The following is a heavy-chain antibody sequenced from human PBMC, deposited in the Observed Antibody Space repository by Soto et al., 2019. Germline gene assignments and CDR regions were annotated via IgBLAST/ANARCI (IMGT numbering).Heavy chain of an antibody. CDR3: ARGGITIFGVVIGAFDI. CDR1: GYTFTSYD. V-gene: IGHV1-8*01. CDR2: MNPNSGNT. D-gene: IGHD3-3*01. Sequence: ASVKVSFKASGYTFTSYDINWVRQATGQGLEWMGWMNPNSGNTGYAQKFQGRVTMTRNTSISTAYMELSSLRSEDTAVYYCARGGITIFGVVIGAFDIWGQGTMVTVSS. J-gene: IGHJ3*02.